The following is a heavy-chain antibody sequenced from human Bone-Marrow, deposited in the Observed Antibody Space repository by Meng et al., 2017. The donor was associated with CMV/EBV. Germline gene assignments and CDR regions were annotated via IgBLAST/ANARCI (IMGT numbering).Heavy chain of an antibody. CDR3: ARDITMVREPNYYYYGMDV. V-gene: IGHV4-38-2*02. CDR1: GYSISSGYY. Sequence: SETLSLTCTVSGYSISSGYYWGWIRQPPGKGLEWIGSIYHTGSTYYNPSLKSRVTISVDTSKNQFSLRLSSVTAADTAVYYCARDITMVREPNYYYYGMDVWGQGTTVTVSS. CDR2: IYHTGST. J-gene: IGHJ6*02. D-gene: IGHD3-10*01.